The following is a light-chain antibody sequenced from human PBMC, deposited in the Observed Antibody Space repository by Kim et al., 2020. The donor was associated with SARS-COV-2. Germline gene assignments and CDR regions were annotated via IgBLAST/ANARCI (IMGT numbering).Light chain of an antibody. J-gene: IGKJ2*01. CDR3: QQYNNWYT. CDR1: QSVSSN. CDR2: GAS. V-gene: IGKV3-15*01. Sequence: LSVSPGERATLSCRASQSVSSNLAWYQQKPGQAPRLLTYGASTRATGIPARFSGSRSGTEFTLTISSLQSEDFAVYYCQQYNNWYTFGQGTKLEI.